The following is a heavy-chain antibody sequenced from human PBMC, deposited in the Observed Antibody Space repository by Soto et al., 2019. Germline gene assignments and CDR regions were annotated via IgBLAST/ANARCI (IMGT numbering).Heavy chain of an antibody. Sequence: ASVKVSCKASGYTFTSYAMHWVRQALGQRLEWMGWINAGNGNTKYSQKFQGRVTITRDTSASTAYMELSSLRSEDTAVYYCAREGITIFGVVIPNWFDPWGQGTLVTVSS. J-gene: IGHJ5*02. D-gene: IGHD3-3*01. CDR1: GYTFTSYA. V-gene: IGHV1-3*01. CDR2: INAGNGNT. CDR3: AREGITIFGVVIPNWFDP.